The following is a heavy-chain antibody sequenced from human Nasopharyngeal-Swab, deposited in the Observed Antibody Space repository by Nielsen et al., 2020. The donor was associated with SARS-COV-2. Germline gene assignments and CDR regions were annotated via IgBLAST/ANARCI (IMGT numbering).Heavy chain of an antibody. D-gene: IGHD5-18*01. CDR1: GYIFIDYY. CDR2: INPSGGST. Sequence: ASVKVSCKASGYIFIDYYIHWVRQAPGQGLEWMGIINPSGGSTSYAQKFQGRVTMTRDTSTSTVYMELSSLRSEDTAVYYCARGSLWIQLWREAFDIWGQGTMVTVSS. CDR3: ARGSLWIQLWREAFDI. V-gene: IGHV1-46*01. J-gene: IGHJ3*02.